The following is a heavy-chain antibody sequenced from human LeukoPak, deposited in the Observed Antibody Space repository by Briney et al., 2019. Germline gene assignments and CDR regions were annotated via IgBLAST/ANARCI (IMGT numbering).Heavy chain of an antibody. CDR2: INPSGGST. J-gene: IGHJ4*01. V-gene: IGHV1-46*01. D-gene: IGHD2-21*01. CDR1: GYTFTSYY. Sequence: ASVKVSCKASGYTFTSYYMHWVRQAPGQGLEWMGIINPSGGSTSYAQKFQGRVTMTRDTSTSTVYMELSSLRSEDTAVYYCAADLFSAPKGGFFDYWGHGTLVTVSS. CDR3: AADLFSAPKGGFFDY.